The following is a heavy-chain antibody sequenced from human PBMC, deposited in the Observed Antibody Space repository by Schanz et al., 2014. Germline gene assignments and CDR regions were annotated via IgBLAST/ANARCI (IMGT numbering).Heavy chain of an antibody. CDR2: ISSSAANT. CDR3: ARTTNPFNFDSWPYLDY. CDR1: GFTFSTYG. D-gene: IGHD3-9*01. Sequence: DVQLVESGGGLAQPGGSLRLSCAASGFTFSTYGMHWVRQAPGKGLEWVSRISSSAANTYYTDAVKGRFAISRDNSKNTLHLQMNSLRAEDTAVYYCARTTNPFNFDSWPYLDYWGQGTLVTVSS. V-gene: IGHV3-23*04. J-gene: IGHJ4*02.